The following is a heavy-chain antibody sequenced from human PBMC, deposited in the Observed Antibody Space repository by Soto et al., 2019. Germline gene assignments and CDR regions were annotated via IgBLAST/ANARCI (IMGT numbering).Heavy chain of an antibody. CDR3: AGGIAARPLGY. J-gene: IGHJ4*01. Sequence: QLQLQESGSGLVKPSQTLSLTCAVSGGSISSGGYSWSWIRQPPGKGLEWIGYIYHSGSTYYNPSLKARATKPVDSSKNQFSLKLGPVPAADKAVYHCAGGIAARPLGYWGHGTLLTVSS. D-gene: IGHD6-6*01. V-gene: IGHV4-30-2*01. CDR2: IYHSGST. CDR1: GGSISSGGYS.